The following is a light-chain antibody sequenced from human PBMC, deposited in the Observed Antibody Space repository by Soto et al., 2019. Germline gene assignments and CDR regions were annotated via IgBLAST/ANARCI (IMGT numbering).Light chain of an antibody. CDR1: QGISNY. Sequence: DIQMTQSPSSLSASVGDRVTITCRASQGISNYIPWYQLKPGKVPNLLIYAASTLQSGVPSRFSGSGSGTDFTLTISSLQSEDVATYYCQKYNSAPLWAFGQGTKVEVK. CDR2: AAS. J-gene: IGKJ1*01. V-gene: IGKV1-27*01. CDR3: QKYNSAPLWA.